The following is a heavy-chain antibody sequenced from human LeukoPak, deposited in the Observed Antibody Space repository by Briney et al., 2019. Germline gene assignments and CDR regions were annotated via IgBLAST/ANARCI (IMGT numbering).Heavy chain of an antibody. Sequence: GGSLRLSCSASGFTFTNYGMRWVRQAPGKGLEWVSVIYSGGSTYYADSVKGRFSMSRDNSKNTFNVQMNSLRVEDTAVYYCARGICDGSDEGSQYYFDHWGQGTLVTVSS. J-gene: IGHJ4*02. D-gene: IGHD3-22*01. CDR3: ARGICDGSDEGSQYYFDH. CDR1: GFTFTNYG. CDR2: IYSGGST. V-gene: IGHV3-66*01.